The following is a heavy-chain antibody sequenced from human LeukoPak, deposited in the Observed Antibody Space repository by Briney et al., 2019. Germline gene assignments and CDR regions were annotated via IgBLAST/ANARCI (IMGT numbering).Heavy chain of an antibody. V-gene: IGHV3-48*03. D-gene: IGHD3-22*01. CDR2: ISSSGSTI. Sequence: GGSLRLSCAASGFTFSSYEMNWVRQAPGKGLEWVSYISSSGSTIYYADSVKGRFTISRDNAKNSLYLQMNILRAEDTAVYYCAREGFHYYDSSGYYYVGNAFDIWGQGTMVTVSS. J-gene: IGHJ3*02. CDR3: AREGFHYYDSSGYYYVGNAFDI. CDR1: GFTFSSYE.